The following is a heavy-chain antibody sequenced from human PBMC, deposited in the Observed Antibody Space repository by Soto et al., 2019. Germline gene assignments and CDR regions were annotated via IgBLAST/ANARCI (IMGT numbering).Heavy chain of an antibody. D-gene: IGHD3-22*01. Sequence: ASVKVSCKASGYTFTSYGISWVRQAPGQGLEWMGWISAYNGNTNYAQKLQGRVTMTTDTSTSTAYMELRSLRSDDTAVYYCARHKWVGSSGSPSDYWGQGTLVTVSS. CDR3: ARHKWVGSSGSPSDY. CDR1: GYTFTSYG. J-gene: IGHJ4*02. V-gene: IGHV1-18*01. CDR2: ISAYNGNT.